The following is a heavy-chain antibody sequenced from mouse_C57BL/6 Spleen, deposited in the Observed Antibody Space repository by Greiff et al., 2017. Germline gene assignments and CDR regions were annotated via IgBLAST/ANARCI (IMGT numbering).Heavy chain of an antibody. CDR2: IDPENGDT. J-gene: IGHJ2*01. Sequence: VHVKQSGAELVRPGASVKLSCTASGFNIKDDYMHWVKQRPEQGLEWIGWIDPENGDTEYASKFQGKATITADTSSNTAYLQLSSLTSEDTAVYYCRTAQAPNYFDYGGQGTTLTVSS. D-gene: IGHD3-2*02. CDR3: RTAQAPNYFDY. CDR1: GFNIKDDY. V-gene: IGHV14-4*01.